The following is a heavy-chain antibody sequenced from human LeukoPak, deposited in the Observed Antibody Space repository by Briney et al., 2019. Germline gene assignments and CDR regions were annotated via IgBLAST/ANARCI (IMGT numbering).Heavy chain of an antibody. J-gene: IGHJ2*01. CDR2: IKEDGSEK. CDR1: GFTFSSYW. V-gene: IGHV3-7*01. CDR3: ARRGPGDWYFDL. Sequence: PGGSLRLSCAASGFTFSSYWMSWVRQAPGKGLEWVAKIKEDGSEKYYVDSVKGRFTISRDNAENSLYLQMNSLRAEDTAVYYCARRGPGDWYFDLWGRGTLVTVSS.